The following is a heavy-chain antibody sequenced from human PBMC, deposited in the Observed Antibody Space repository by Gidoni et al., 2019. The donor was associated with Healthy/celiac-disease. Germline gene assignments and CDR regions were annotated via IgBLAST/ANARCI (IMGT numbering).Heavy chain of an antibody. J-gene: IGHJ4*02. CDR2: IYHSGST. V-gene: IGHV4-4*02. CDR1: GGSISSSNW. Sequence: QVQLQESGPGLVKLSGTLSLTCAVSGGSISSSNWWSWVRQPPGKGLEWIGEIYHSGSTNYNPSLKSRVTISVDKSKNQFSLKLSSVTAADTAVYYCARGSLGHYYGSGSYYPYYFDYWGQGTLVTVSS. CDR3: ARGSLGHYYGSGSYYPYYFDY. D-gene: IGHD3-10*01.